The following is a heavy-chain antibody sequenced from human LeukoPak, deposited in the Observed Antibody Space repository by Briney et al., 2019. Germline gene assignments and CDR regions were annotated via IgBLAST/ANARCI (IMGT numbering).Heavy chain of an antibody. CDR1: RYTPSGDY. CDR3: ARGHGSLGSFDY. CDR2: INPNSGDT. V-gene: IGHV1-2*02. J-gene: IGHJ4*02. D-gene: IGHD3-10*01. Sequence: SLNPSRTPSRYTPSGDYINSVPQTPRPRVECMGWINPNSGDTSYAQKFQGRVTMARDTSISTASMELSSLRSDDTAVYYCARGHGSLGSFDYWGQGTLVTVSS.